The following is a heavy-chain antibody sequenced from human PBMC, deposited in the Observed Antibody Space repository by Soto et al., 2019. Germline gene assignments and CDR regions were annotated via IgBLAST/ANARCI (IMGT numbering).Heavy chain of an antibody. CDR3: ARALSSTSCYDY. J-gene: IGHJ4*02. Sequence: SETLSLTCSVYGGSFSGYYCGWIRQPPGKGLEWIGEINHSGSTNYNPSLKSRVTISVDTSKNQFSLKLSSVTAADTAVYYCARALSSTSCYDYWGQGTLVTVSS. V-gene: IGHV4-34*01. CDR2: INHSGST. D-gene: IGHD2-2*01. CDR1: GGSFSGYY.